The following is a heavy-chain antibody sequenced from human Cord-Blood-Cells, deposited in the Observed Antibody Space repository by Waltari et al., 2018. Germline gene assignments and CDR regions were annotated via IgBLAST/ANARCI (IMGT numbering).Heavy chain of an antibody. D-gene: IGHD3-10*01. CDR2: IKHSGRT. V-gene: IGHV4-34*01. CDR1: GGSFSGYY. CDR3: ARMVSVRGVIFDY. Sequence: QVQLQQWGAGLLKPSETLSLTCAVYGGSFSGYYWSWIRQPPGKGLEWIGEIKHSGRTNYNPSLKSRVTISVDTSKNQFSLKLSSVTAADTAVYYCARMVSVRGVIFDYWGQGTLVTVSS. J-gene: IGHJ4*02.